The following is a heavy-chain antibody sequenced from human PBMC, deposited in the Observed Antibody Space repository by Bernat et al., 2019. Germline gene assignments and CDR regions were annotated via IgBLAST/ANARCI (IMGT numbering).Heavy chain of an antibody. CDR2: IWYDGSNK. CDR1: GFTFSSYG. V-gene: IGHV3-33*01. CDR3: AREWKYCSSTSCPKSLSYYFDY. Sequence: QVQLVESGGGVVQPGRSLRLSCAASGFTFSSYGMHWVRQAPGKGLEWVAVIWYDGSNKYYADSVKGRFTISRDNSKNTLYLQMNSLRAEDTAVYYCAREWKYCSSTSCPKSLSYYFDYWGQGTLVTVSS. J-gene: IGHJ4*02. D-gene: IGHD2-2*01.